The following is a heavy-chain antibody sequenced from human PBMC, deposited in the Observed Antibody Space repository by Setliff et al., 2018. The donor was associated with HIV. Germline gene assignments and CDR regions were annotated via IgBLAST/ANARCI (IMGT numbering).Heavy chain of an antibody. CDR2: IFYSGSS. V-gene: IGHV4-39*01. CDR1: GGSISSATHY. J-gene: IGHJ6*03. CDR3: ARLHPGGYAPYYYNYYMDV. D-gene: IGHD5-12*01. Sequence: SETLSLTCTVSGGSISSATHYWGWIRQPPGKGLAWIGSIFYSGSSHYNPSLKSRAIISVDTSKNQFSLRLSSVTAADTAVYYCARLHPGGYAPYYYNYYMDVWGRGTTVTVSS.